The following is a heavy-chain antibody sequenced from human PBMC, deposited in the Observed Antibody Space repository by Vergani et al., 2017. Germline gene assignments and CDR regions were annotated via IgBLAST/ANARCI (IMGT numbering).Heavy chain of an antibody. D-gene: IGHD2-2*01. J-gene: IGHJ5*02. CDR2: VSGSSATP. V-gene: IGHV3-23*01. Sequence: EVQLLESGGGLVQPGGSLRLSCEASGFSFPGYAMSWVRQAPGKGLEWVASVSGSSATPYYADSVKGRFTISRDNSKNTLYLQMNSLRADDTAVYYCATRGVVPAAGGWFDPWGQGTLVTVSS. CDR1: GFSFPGYA. CDR3: ATRGVVPAAGGWFDP.